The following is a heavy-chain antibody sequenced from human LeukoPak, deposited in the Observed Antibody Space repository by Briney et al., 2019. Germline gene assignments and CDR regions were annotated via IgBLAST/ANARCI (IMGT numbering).Heavy chain of an antibody. CDR1: GYTFTSYD. D-gene: IGHD6-19*01. Sequence: GASVKVSCKASGYTFTSYDINWVRQAPGQGLEWMGWINPNSGGTNYAQKFQGRVTMTRDTSISTAYMELSRLRSDDTAVYYCARTFSGWNAFDIWGQGTMVTVSS. V-gene: IGHV1-2*02. CDR3: ARTFSGWNAFDI. J-gene: IGHJ3*02. CDR2: INPNSGGT.